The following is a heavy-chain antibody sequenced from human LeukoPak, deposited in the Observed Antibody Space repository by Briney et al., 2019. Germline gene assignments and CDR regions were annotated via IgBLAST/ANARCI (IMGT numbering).Heavy chain of an antibody. CDR1: GYTFTSYY. CDR2: IHPNSGGT. D-gene: IGHD4/OR15-4a*01. J-gene: IGHJ4*02. CDR3: ARDGARTPFDY. V-gene: IGHV1-2*02. Sequence: ASVKVSCKASGYTFTSYYMHWVRQAPGQGLEWMGWIHPNSGGTNYAQKFQGRVTMTRDTSISTAYMVLSRLRSDDTAIYYCARDGARTPFDYWGQGTRVTVSS.